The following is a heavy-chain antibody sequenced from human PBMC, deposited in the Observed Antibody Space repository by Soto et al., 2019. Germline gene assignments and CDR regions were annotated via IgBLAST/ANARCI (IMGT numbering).Heavy chain of an antibody. Sequence: SETLSLTCTVSGGSISSYYWSWIRQPAGKGLEWIGRIYTSGSTNYNPSLKSRVTMPVDTSKNQFSLKLSSVTAADTAVYYCARDVVYYYDSSGYHNWFDPWGQGTLVTVSS. V-gene: IGHV4-4*07. J-gene: IGHJ5*02. CDR2: IYTSGST. CDR1: GGSISSYY. D-gene: IGHD3-22*01. CDR3: ARDVVYYYDSSGYHNWFDP.